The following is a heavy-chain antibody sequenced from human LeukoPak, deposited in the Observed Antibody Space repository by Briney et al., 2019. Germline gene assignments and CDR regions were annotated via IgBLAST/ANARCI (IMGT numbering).Heavy chain of an antibody. CDR3: ARAYYDSSGYYRDAFDI. D-gene: IGHD3-22*01. V-gene: IGHV1-8*01. CDR2: MNPNSGNT. CDR1: GYTFTSYD. Sequence: GASVKVSCKASGYTFTSYDINWVRQATGQGLEWMGWMNPNSGNTGYAQKFQGRVTMTRNASTSTAYMELSSLRSEDTAVYYCARAYYDSSGYYRDAFDIWGQGTMVTVSS. J-gene: IGHJ3*02.